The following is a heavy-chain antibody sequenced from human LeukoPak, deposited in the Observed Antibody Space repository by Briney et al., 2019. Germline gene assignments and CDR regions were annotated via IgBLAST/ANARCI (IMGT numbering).Heavy chain of an antibody. D-gene: IGHD1-7*01. CDR2: IKQDGSEK. Sequence: GGSLRLSCAASGFTFSNYWMSWVRQAPGKGLQWVASIKQDGSEKYYVDSVKGRFTISRDDAKKPLYLQMNSLRAEDTAVYYCARDDDWNYEDYWGQGTLVTVSS. CDR1: GFTFSNYW. CDR3: ARDDDWNYEDY. J-gene: IGHJ4*02. V-gene: IGHV3-7*01.